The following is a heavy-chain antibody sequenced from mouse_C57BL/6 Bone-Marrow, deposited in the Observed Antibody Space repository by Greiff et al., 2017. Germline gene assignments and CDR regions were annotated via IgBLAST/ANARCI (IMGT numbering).Heavy chain of an antibody. CDR2: IYPGSGST. CDR1: GYTFTSYW. Sequence: VQLQQPGAELVKPGASVKMSCKASGYTFTSYWITWVKQRPGHGLEWIGDIYPGSGSTTYNEKFKSKATLTVDPYSSTAYMQLSSLTSENSAVYWGGDYDYDGFAYWGQGTLVTVSA. J-gene: IGHJ3*01. D-gene: IGHD2-4*01. CDR3: GDYDYDGFAY. V-gene: IGHV1-55*01.